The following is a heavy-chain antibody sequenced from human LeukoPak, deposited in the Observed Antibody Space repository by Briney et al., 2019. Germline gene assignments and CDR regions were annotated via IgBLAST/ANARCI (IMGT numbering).Heavy chain of an antibody. V-gene: IGHV4-4*07. CDR2: IYTSGST. D-gene: IGHD1-26*01. J-gene: IGHJ3*02. CDR1: GGSISSYY. CDR3: AKERYSGTYSAFDI. Sequence: SETLSLTCTVSGGSISSYYWNCIRQPAGKGLEWIGRIYTSGSTNYNPSLKSRVTVSVDTSKNQFSLQLISVTAADTAMYYCAKERYSGTYSAFDIWGQGTMVTVSS.